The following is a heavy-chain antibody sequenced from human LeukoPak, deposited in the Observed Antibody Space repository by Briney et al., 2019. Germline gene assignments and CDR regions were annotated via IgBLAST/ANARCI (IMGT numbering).Heavy chain of an antibody. CDR3: AREVPFCSSGGSRFRRFDF. V-gene: IGHV4-59*01. D-gene: IGHD6-19*01. CDR2: IYFSGSASSGSS. CDR1: GDSISRYC. J-gene: IGHJ4*02. Sequence: SETLSLTCTVSGDSISRYCWTWIRQSPGRGLEWIGFIYFSGSASSGSSNYNPSLKGRLAMSLDTSKNTFSLTLNSVTAADTAVYYCAREVPFCSSGGSRFRRFDFWGQGILVTVSS.